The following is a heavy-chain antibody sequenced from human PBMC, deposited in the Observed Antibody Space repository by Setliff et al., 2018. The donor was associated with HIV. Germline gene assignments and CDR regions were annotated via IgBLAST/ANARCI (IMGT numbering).Heavy chain of an antibody. CDR2: IYASGSI. J-gene: IGHJ3*02. D-gene: IGHD1-1*01. CDR3: ARGPGGTVPKPLDAFDI. CDR1: GGSISSHF. Sequence: SETLSLTCTVSGGSISSHFWSWIRQSPGKALEWIGYIYASGSIIYNHSLKSRVTISVDTSKKQFFLKLSFVTAADTAVYYCARGPGGTVPKPLDAFDIWGQGTMVTVSS. V-gene: IGHV4-59*11.